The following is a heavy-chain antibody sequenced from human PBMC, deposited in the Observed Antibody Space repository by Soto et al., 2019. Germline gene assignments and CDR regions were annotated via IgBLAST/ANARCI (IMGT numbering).Heavy chain of an antibody. CDR1: GDSVYSNSAA. CDR3: ARDYPDYDSKDYYYYGMDV. Sequence: SQTLSLTCAISGDSVYSNSAAWNWIRQSPSRGLEWLGRTYYRSKWYNDYAVSVKSRITINPDTSKNQFSLQLNSVTPEDTPVYYCARDYPDYDSKDYYYYGMDVWGQGTTFTVSS. J-gene: IGHJ6*02. CDR2: TYYRSKWYN. V-gene: IGHV6-1*01. D-gene: IGHD3-22*01.